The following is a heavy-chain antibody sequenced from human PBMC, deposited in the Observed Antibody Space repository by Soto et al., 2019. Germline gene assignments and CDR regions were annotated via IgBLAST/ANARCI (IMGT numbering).Heavy chain of an antibody. D-gene: IGHD3-16*01. CDR3: ARKMMGSFDA. J-gene: IGHJ4*02. CDR1: GFTFSRFW. CDR2: INQDGSEK. V-gene: IGHV3-7*03. Sequence: GGSLRLSCVASGFTFSRFWMNWICQIPGKGLEWVAIINQDGSEKFYVDSVKGRFPISRDTAKNSLFLQMNSLRAEDAAVYYSARKMMGSFDAWGQGALVTVSS.